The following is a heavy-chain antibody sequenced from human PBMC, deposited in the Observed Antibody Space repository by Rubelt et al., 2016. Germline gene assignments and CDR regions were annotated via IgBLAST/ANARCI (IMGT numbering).Heavy chain of an antibody. D-gene: IGHD2-2*01. V-gene: IGHV4-31*02. CDR3: ARRSCSSTSCYSAWFDP. J-gene: IGHJ5*02. Sequence: IGYIYYSGSTYYNPSLKSRVTISVDTSKNQFSLKLSSVTAADTAVYYCARRSCSSTSCYSAWFDPWGQGTLVTVSS. CDR2: IYYSGST.